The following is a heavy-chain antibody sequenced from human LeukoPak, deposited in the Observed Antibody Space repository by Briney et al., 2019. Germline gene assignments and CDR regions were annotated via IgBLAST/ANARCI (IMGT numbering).Heavy chain of an antibody. V-gene: IGHV4-30-2*01. D-gene: IGHD5-12*01. CDR2: IYHSGST. CDR1: GGSIRSGGYS. Sequence: SETLSLTCAVSGGSIRSGGYSWSWIRQPPGKGLEWIGYIYHSGSTYYNPSLKSRVTISVDRSKNQFSLKLSSVTAADTAVYYCAREVGSGYDSNWFDPWGQGTLVTVSS. J-gene: IGHJ5*02. CDR3: AREVGSGYDSNWFDP.